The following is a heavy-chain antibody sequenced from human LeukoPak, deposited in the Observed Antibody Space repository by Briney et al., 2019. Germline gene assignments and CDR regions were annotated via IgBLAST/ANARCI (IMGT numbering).Heavy chain of an antibody. Sequence: SETLSLTCTVSGGSISNKTYYWGWIRQPPGKGLEWIGSFYYSGGTYYNPSLKSRVTISVDTSKNQFSLKLSSVTAADTAVYYCARVYYSNSYDYWYFDLWGRGTLVTVSS. J-gene: IGHJ2*01. D-gene: IGHD6-13*01. V-gene: IGHV4-39*07. CDR2: FYYSGGT. CDR3: ARVYYSNSYDYWYFDL. CDR1: GGSISNKTYY.